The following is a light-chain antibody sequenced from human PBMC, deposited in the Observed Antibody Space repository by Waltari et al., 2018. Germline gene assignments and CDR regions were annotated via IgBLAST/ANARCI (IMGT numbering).Light chain of an antibody. CDR2: YTS. CDR3: QQHSTYPRT. Sequence: DIQMTQSPSFLSAPIGDTVTITCRASRDISNYLVWYQQKPGKAPRPLIYYTSNLETGVPSRFTGSGSGAHFTLTISSLQPEDYATYYCQQHSTYPRTFGPGTKVEI. V-gene: IGKV1-16*01. J-gene: IGKJ1*01. CDR1: RDISNY.